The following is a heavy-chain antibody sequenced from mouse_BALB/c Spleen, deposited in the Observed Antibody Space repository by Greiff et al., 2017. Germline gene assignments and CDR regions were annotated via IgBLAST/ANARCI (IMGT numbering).Heavy chain of an antibody. D-gene: IGHD1-1*01. Sequence: VQLQQSGPGLVKPSQTVSLTCTVTGISITTGNYRWSWIRQFPGNKLEWIGYIYYSGTITYNPSLTSRTTITRDTSKNQFFLEMNSLTAEDTATYYCARYYGSLDYWGQGTTLTVSS. J-gene: IGHJ2*01. CDR2: IYYSGTI. V-gene: IGHV3-5*02. CDR3: ARYYGSLDY. CDR1: GISITTGNYR.